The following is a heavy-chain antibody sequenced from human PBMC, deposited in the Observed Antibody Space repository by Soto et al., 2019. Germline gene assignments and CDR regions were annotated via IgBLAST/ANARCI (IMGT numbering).Heavy chain of an antibody. V-gene: IGHV3-33*01. Sequence: QVQLVESGGGVVQPGRSLRLSCVASGFAFSTYGIHWVRQAPGKGLEWVAVIWYDGSIKYYVDSVKGRFTISRDNSKNTLYLQMNSLRADDTAVYYCARASGPFDYWGQGTQVTVSS. CDR2: IWYDGSIK. CDR3: ARASGPFDY. J-gene: IGHJ4*02. CDR1: GFAFSTYG. D-gene: IGHD5-12*01.